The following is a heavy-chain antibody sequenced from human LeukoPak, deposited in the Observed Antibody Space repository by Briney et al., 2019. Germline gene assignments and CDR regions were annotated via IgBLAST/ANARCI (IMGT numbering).Heavy chain of an antibody. V-gene: IGHV1-2*02. CDR1: GDTFSSNT. CDR2: INPNSGGT. Sequence: ASVKVSCKASGDTFSSNTISWVRQAPGQGLEWMGWINPNSGGTNYAQKFQGRVTMTRDTSISTAYMELSRLRSDDTAVYYCARRIAVAGDGYFQHWGQGTLVTVSS. D-gene: IGHD6-19*01. J-gene: IGHJ1*01. CDR3: ARRIAVAGDGYFQH.